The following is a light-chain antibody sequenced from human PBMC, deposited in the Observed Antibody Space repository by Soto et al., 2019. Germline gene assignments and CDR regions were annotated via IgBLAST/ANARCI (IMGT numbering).Light chain of an antibody. CDR3: NSDAGTSNV. Sequence: QSALTQPPSASGSPGQSVTISCTGTSSDVGGSKYVSWYQQHPGKAPKLIIYEVSERPSGVPDRFSGSKSGNTASLTVSGLQAEDEAHYYCNSDAGTSNVFGTGTKLTVL. V-gene: IGLV2-8*01. J-gene: IGLJ1*01. CDR1: SSDVGGSKY. CDR2: EVS.